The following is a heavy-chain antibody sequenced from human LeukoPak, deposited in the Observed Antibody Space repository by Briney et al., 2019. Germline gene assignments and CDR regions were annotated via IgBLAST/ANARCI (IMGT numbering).Heavy chain of an antibody. CDR2: IYTSGST. D-gene: IGHD2-21*02. J-gene: IGHJ5*02. V-gene: IGHV4-4*07. CDR3: ASAPYCGGDCYFPFDP. Sequence: SQTLSLTCTVSGGSISSYYWSWIRQPAGKGLEWIGRIYTSGSTNYNPSLKSRVTMSVDTSKNQFSLKLSSVTAADTAVYYCASAPYCGGDCYFPFDPWGQGTLDTVSS. CDR1: GGSISSYY.